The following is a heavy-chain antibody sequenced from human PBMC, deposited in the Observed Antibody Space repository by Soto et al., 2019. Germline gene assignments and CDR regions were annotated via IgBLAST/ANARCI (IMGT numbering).Heavy chain of an antibody. CDR3: AREAGDYHFDY. Sequence: SETLSLTCAVSGGSISSGGYSWSWIRQPPGKGLEWIGYIYHSGGTYYNPSLKSRVTISVDRSKNQFSLKLSSVTAADTAVYYCAREAGDYHFDYWGQGTLVTVSS. V-gene: IGHV4-30-2*01. CDR1: GGSISSGGYS. J-gene: IGHJ4*02. CDR2: IYHSGGT. D-gene: IGHD4-17*01.